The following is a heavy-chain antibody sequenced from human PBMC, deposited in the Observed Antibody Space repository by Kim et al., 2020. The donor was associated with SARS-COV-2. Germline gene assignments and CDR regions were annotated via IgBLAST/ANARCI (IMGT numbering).Heavy chain of an antibody. CDR1: GGSISSGGYY. J-gene: IGHJ5*02. CDR2: IYYSGST. Sequence: SETLSLTCTVSGGSISSGGYYWSWIRQHPGKGLEWIGYIYYSGSTYYNPSLKSRVTISVDTSKNQFSLKLSSVTAADTAVYYCARGVTIFGVVIMGWFDPWGQGTLVTVSS. D-gene: IGHD3-3*01. V-gene: IGHV4-31*03. CDR3: ARGVTIFGVVIMGWFDP.